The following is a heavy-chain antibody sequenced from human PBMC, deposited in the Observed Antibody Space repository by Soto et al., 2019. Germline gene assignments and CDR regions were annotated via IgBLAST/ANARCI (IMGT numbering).Heavy chain of an antibody. CDR2: IYYTGSN. V-gene: IGHV4-39*01. D-gene: IGHD6-13*01. CDR3: ARRIAAAASRGAFDI. CDR1: GGSISSSNYY. Sequence: PSETLSLTCTVSGGSISSSNYYWTWIRQPPGKGLEWIGSIYYTGSNYYNPSLKSRVTISVDPSKNQFSLKLASVTDADTAVYYWARRIAAAASRGAFDIWGQGTMVTVSS. J-gene: IGHJ3*02.